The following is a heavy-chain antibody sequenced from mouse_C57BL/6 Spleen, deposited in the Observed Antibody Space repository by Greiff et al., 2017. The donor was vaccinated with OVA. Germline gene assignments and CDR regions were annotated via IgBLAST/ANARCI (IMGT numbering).Heavy chain of an antibody. J-gene: IGHJ2*01. CDR2: INPNNGGT. CDR1: GYTFTDYY. D-gene: IGHD1-1*01. Sequence: DVQLQESGPELVKPGASVKIPCKASGYTFTDYYMAWVKQSHGKSLEWIGDINPNNGGTIYNEKFKGKATLTVDKSSSTAYMQLSSLTSEDTAVEYCARRAEVAHFDDWGKGTTLTVSS. CDR3: ARRAEVAHFDD. V-gene: IGHV1-18*01.